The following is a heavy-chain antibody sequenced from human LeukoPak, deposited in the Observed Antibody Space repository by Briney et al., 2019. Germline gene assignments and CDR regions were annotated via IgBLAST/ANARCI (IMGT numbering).Heavy chain of an antibody. J-gene: IGHJ4*02. Sequence: GGSLRLSCAASGFTFSSYGMHWVRQAPGKGLEWVAVIWYDGSNKYYADSVKGRFTISRDNSKNTLYLQTNSLRAEDTAVYYCARGNYGGYFDYWGQGTLVTVSS. CDR1: GFTFSSYG. CDR3: ARGNYGGYFDY. CDR2: IWYDGSNK. V-gene: IGHV3-33*01. D-gene: IGHD3-10*01.